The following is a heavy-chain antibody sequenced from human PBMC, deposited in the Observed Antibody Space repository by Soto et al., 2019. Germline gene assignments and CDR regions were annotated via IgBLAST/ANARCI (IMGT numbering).Heavy chain of an antibody. CDR3: ARSERNYGSGSYYPNFDY. CDR1: GYTFTSYY. J-gene: IGHJ4*02. V-gene: IGHV1-46*01. D-gene: IGHD3-10*01. Sequence: GASVKVSCKASGYTFTSYYMHWVRQAPGQGLEWMGIINPSGGSTSYAQKFQGRVTMTRDTSTSTVYMELSSLRSEDTAVYYCARSERNYGSGSYYPNFDYWGQGTLVTVSS. CDR2: INPSGGST.